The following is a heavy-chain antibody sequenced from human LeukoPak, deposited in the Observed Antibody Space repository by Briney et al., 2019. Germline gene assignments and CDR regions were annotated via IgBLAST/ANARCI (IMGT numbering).Heavy chain of an antibody. J-gene: IGHJ3*01. V-gene: IGHV3-21*01. CDR1: GFTFTSYS. CDR2: ISRSSTYI. CDR3: ARLLGMIMFGEADAFEV. Sequence: PGGSLRLSCAASGFTFTSYSMNWVRQAPGKGLEWVSSISRSSTYIYYADSVKGRFTISRDNAKNSLHLQMNSLRAKDTAVYYCARLLGMIMFGEADAFEVWGQGTMVIVSS. D-gene: IGHD3-16*01.